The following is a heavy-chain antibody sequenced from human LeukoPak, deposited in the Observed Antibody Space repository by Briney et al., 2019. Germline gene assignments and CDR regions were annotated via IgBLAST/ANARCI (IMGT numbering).Heavy chain of an antibody. V-gene: IGHV4-39*01. CDR3: ASGIAD. D-gene: IGHD1-1*01. CDR1: GGSISSSSYY. J-gene: IGHJ4*02. Sequence: PSETLSLTCTVSGGSISSSSYYWGWIRQPPGKGLEWIGSIYYSGSTSSNPSLKRRATISLETPRNQFSLKLSSVTAADTAVYYCASGIADWGQGTLVTVSS. CDR2: IYYSGST.